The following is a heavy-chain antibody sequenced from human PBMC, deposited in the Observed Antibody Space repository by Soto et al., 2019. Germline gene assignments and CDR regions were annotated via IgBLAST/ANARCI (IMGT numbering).Heavy chain of an antibody. D-gene: IGHD1-1*01. CDR3: ARGGKERFRGSGMDV. J-gene: IGHJ6*02. Sequence: QVQLVQSGAEVRKPGSSVKVSCKASGGTFSSYAISWVRQVPGQGLEWMGEIISMFGEAMHAQKFQGRFTITADESASTAYMELSSLRSEDTATYYCARGGKERFRGSGMDVWGQGTTVTVS. CDR2: IISMFGEA. CDR1: GGTFSSYA. V-gene: IGHV1-69*01.